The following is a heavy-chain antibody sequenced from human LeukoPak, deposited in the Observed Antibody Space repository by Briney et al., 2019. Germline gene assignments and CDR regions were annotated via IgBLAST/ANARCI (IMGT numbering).Heavy chain of an antibody. D-gene: IGHD4-17*01. CDR2: IIPILGIA. J-gene: IGHJ6*02. CDR3: ARDRWVTTNYYYGMDV. Sequence: SVKVSCKASGGTFSSYAISWVRQAPGQGLEWMGRIIPILGIANYAQKFQGRVTITADKSTSTAYMELSSLRSEDTAVYYCARDRWVTTNYYYGMDVWGQGTTVTASS. CDR1: GGTFSSYA. V-gene: IGHV1-69*04.